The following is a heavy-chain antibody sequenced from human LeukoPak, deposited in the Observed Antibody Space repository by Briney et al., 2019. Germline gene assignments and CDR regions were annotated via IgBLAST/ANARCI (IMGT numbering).Heavy chain of an antibody. V-gene: IGHV4-59*01. D-gene: IGHD3-9*01. CDR3: ARDIAWSYFDY. CDR2: IYDTGST. J-gene: IGHJ4*02. Sequence: SETLSLTCTVSGDSISRYQWTWIRQPPGKGLEWIGYIYDTGSTNHNPSLKSRVAISVDTSKNHFSLKLSSVTAADTAVYYCARDIAWSYFDYWGQGTLVTVSS. CDR1: GDSISRYQ.